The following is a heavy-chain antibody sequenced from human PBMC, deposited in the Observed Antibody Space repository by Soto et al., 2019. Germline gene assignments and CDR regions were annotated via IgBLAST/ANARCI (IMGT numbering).Heavy chain of an antibody. CDR3: ARDEDV. CDR2: INTGNGDT. J-gene: IGHJ6*02. CDR1: GYTFSTYK. V-gene: IGHV1-3*04. Sequence: QVHLVQSGAEVKNPGASVKVSCKAAGYTFSTYKVHWVRQAPGQGLEWMGWINTGNGDTRYSQKFQDRVTVTSDTSTLTAFMELGSLTFEDTAVYYCARDEDVWGQGTMVTVSS.